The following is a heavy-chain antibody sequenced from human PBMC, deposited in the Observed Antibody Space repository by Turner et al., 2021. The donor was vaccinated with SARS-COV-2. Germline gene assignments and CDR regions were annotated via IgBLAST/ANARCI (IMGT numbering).Heavy chain of an antibody. CDR2: ISWNSGSI. D-gene: IGHD5-12*01. Sequence: EVQLVESGEGLVQPGRSLRLSCAASGFTFDDYAMHWVRQAPGKGLEWVSGISWNSGSIGYADSVKGRFTISRDNAKNSLYLQMNSLRAEDTALYYCAKDRATGYYYYGMDVWGQGTTVTVSS. CDR1: GFTFDDYA. V-gene: IGHV3-9*01. CDR3: AKDRATGYYYYGMDV. J-gene: IGHJ6*02.